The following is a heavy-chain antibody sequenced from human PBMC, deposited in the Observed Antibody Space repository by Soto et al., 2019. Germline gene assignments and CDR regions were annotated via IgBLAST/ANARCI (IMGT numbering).Heavy chain of an antibody. V-gene: IGHV4-31*03. D-gene: IGHD6-13*01. J-gene: IGHJ5*02. CDR2: IYYSGST. Sequence: SETLSLTCTVSGGFIISGGYYWSWIRQHPGKGLEWIGYIYYSGSTYYNPSLKSRVTISVDTSKNQFSLKLSSVTAADTAVYYCARTLGSSFFDPWGQGTLVTVSS. CDR3: ARTLGSSFFDP. CDR1: GGFIISGGYY.